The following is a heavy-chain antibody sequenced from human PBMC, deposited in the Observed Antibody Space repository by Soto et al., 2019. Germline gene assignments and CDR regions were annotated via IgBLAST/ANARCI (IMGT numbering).Heavy chain of an antibody. CDR2: ISGSGGST. CDR1: GFTFSSYA. CDR3: ATDTMIVVVTK. Sequence: PGGSLRLSYAASGFTFSSYAMSWVRQAPGKGLKRVSAISGSGGSTYYADTEKGRITISRDNSKNTLYLQMNSLRAEDTAVYYCATDTMIVVVTKWGQGT. V-gene: IGHV3-23*01. J-gene: IGHJ4*02. D-gene: IGHD3-22*01.